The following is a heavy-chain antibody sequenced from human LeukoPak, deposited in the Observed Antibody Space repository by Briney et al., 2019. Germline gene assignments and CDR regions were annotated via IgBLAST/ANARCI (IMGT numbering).Heavy chain of an antibody. D-gene: IGHD6-19*01. CDR2: IYHSGST. Sequence: SETLSLTCAVSGGSISSSNWWSWVRQPPGKGLEWIGEIYHSGSTNYNPSLKSRVTISVDKSKNQFSLKLSSVTAADTAVYYCARHIAVADRTNWFDPWGQGTLVTVSS. CDR3: ARHIAVADRTNWFDP. CDR1: GGSISSSNW. V-gene: IGHV4-4*02. J-gene: IGHJ5*02.